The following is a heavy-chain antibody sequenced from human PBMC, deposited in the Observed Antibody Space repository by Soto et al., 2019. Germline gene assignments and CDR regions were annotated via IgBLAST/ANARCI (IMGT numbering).Heavy chain of an antibody. Sequence: QVQLVQSGAEVKKPGSSVKVSCKASGGTFSSYTISWVRQAPGQGLEWMGRIIPILGIANYAQKFQGRVTITADKSTSTAYMELSSLRSEDTAVYYCARDEVGGVNLDYWGQGTLVTVSS. CDR2: IIPILGIA. J-gene: IGHJ4*02. CDR3: ARDEVGGVNLDY. V-gene: IGHV1-69*08. CDR1: GGTFSSYT. D-gene: IGHD2-15*01.